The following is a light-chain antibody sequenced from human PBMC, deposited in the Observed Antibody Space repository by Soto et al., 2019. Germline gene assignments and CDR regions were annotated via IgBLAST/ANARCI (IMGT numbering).Light chain of an antibody. CDR3: QQYNNCPPYT. CDR2: GAS. CDR1: QSVSSN. V-gene: IGKV3-15*01. Sequence: EIVMTQSPATLSVSPGERATLSCRASQSVSSNLAWYQQKPGQAPRLLIYGASTRATGIPARFSGSGSGTEFTLTISSLQPEDFAVYYCQQYNNCPPYTFGQGTKLEIK. J-gene: IGKJ2*01.